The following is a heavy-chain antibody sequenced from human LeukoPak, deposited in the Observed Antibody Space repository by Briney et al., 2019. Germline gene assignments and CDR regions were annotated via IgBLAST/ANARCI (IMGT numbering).Heavy chain of an antibody. CDR3: TTVEGATLYYYYGMDV. CDR2: IKSKTDGATT. V-gene: IGHV3-15*01. D-gene: IGHD1-26*01. Sequence: GWSLRLSCAASGFTFSNAWMSWVRQAPGKGLEWVGHIKSKTDGATTDYAAPVKGRFTISRDDSKNTLYLQMNSLKTEDTAVYYCTTVEGATLYYYYGMDVWGQGTTVTVSS. J-gene: IGHJ6*02. CDR1: GFTFSNAW.